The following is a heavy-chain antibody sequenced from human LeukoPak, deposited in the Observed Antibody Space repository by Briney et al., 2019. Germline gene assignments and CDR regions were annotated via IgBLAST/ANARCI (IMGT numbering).Heavy chain of an antibody. V-gene: IGHV1-69*06. D-gene: IGHD6-19*01. J-gene: IGHJ4*02. CDR2: IIPIFGTA. CDR1: GGTFSTYG. CDR3: ARDSQWPN. Sequence: SVKVSCKASGGTFSTYGITWVRQAPGQGLERMGRIIPIFGTANYGQKFQGRVTITADTSTSTAYMELRSLTSDDTALYYCARDSQWPNWGQGTLVTVSS.